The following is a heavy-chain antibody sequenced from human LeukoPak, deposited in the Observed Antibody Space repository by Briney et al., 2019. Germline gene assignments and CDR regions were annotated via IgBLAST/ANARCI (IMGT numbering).Heavy chain of an antibody. CDR2: ISGSGGST. CDR1: GFTFSSYA. CDR3: AKDRPRRRDGYNLPTYYFDY. D-gene: IGHD5-12*01. J-gene: IGHJ4*02. Sequence: PGGSLRLSCAASGFTFSSYAMSWVRQAPGKGLEWVSAISGSGGSTYYADSVKGRFTISRDNSKNTLYLQMNSLRAEDTAVYYCAKDRPRRRDGYNLPTYYFDYWGQGTLVTVSS. V-gene: IGHV3-23*01.